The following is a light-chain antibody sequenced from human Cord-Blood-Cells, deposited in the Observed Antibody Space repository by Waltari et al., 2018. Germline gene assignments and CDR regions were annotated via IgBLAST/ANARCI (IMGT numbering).Light chain of an antibody. Sequence: TQMTRSPSSLSASVGDRVTITCRASQSISSYLNWYQQKPGKAPKLLTYAASSLKSGGPSRFSGRGSGTDFTLTISSLQPEDFATYYCQQSYSTPPTFGQGTKVEIK. J-gene: IGKJ1*01. CDR1: QSISSY. V-gene: IGKV1-39*01. CDR3: QQSYSTPPT. CDR2: AAS.